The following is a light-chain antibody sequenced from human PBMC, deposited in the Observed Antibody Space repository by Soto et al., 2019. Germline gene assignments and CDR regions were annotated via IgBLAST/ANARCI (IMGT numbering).Light chain of an antibody. Sequence: EIVLTQSPGTLSLSPGGRATLSCRASQSVSSNYLAWYQQKPGQAPRLLIYGASSRATGIPDRFSGSGSGTDFTLTISRLEPEDFAVYYCQRYGTSLPLTFGGGTKVDIK. J-gene: IGKJ4*01. CDR3: QRYGTSLPLT. V-gene: IGKV3-20*01. CDR1: QSVSSNY. CDR2: GAS.